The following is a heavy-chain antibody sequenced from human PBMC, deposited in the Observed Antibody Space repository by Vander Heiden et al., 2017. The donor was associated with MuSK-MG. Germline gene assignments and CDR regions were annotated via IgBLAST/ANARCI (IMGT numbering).Heavy chain of an antibody. D-gene: IGHD6-13*01. J-gene: IGHJ5*02. CDR3: ARHRSRSAAAGLNWFDP. Sequence: LQMQESGPGLVKPSETLSPTCTLSGGSISTSPFYRGWIRQPPGQGLEWIGSIYYSGSTYYNSSLKSRITISVDTSKNQFSLKLSSVTAADTAVYYCARHRSRSAAAGLNWFDPWGQGTLVIVSS. CDR1: GGSISTSPFY. V-gene: IGHV4-39*01. CDR2: IYYSGST.